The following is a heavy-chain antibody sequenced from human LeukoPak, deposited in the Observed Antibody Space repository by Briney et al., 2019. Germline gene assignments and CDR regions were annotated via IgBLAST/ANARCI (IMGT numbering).Heavy chain of an antibody. V-gene: IGHV3-74*01. Sequence: GGSLRLSCAASGFTFSNYWMHWVRQAPGKGLVWVSRINSDGSSTSYADSVKGRFTISRDNAKNTLYLQMISLRAEDTAVYYCAGVSSGSYFGYYYYYMDVWGKGTTVTVSS. CDR3: AGVSSGSYFGYYYYYMDV. J-gene: IGHJ6*03. CDR1: GFTFSNYW. CDR2: INSDGSST. D-gene: IGHD1-26*01.